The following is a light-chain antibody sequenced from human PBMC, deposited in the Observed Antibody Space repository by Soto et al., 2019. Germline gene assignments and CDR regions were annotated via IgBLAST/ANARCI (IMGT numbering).Light chain of an antibody. CDR2: GAF. CDR3: QQYNVWPLT. Sequence: EIVMTQSPVTLSVSPGERATLSCRASQSVRSNLAWYQHKPGQAPSLLIYGAFTRATGIPARFSGTGSGTEFTLTISSLQSEDFALYYCQQYNVWPLTFGGGTKVEIE. V-gene: IGKV3-15*01. CDR1: QSVRSN. J-gene: IGKJ4*01.